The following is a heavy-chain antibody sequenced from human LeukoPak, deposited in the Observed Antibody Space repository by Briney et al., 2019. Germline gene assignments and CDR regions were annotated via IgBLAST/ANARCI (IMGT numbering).Heavy chain of an antibody. CDR2: ISGSGGST. CDR1: GFTFSSYA. D-gene: IGHD6-6*01. CDR3: AKDDAYSSSSPPRPLDYYYGMDV. J-gene: IGHJ6*02. Sequence: GGSLRLSCAASGFTFSSYAMSWVRQAPGKGLEWVSAISGSGGSTYYADTVKGRFTIPRDNSKNTLYLQMNSLRAEDTAVYYCAKDDAYSSSSPPRPLDYYYGMDVWGQGTTVTVSS. V-gene: IGHV3-23*01.